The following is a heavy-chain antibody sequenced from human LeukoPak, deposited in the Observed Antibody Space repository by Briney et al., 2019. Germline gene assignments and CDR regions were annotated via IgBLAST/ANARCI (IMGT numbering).Heavy chain of an antibody. CDR3: AKLARYSYVGVYYFDY. D-gene: IGHD5-18*01. V-gene: IGHV3-48*03. Sequence: GGSLRLSCAASGFTFSSYEMNWVRQAPGKGLEWVSYISSSGSTIYYADSVKGRFTISRDNAKNSLYLQMNSLRAEDTAVYYCAKLARYSYVGVYYFDYWGQGTLVTVSS. CDR2: ISSSGSTI. J-gene: IGHJ4*02. CDR1: GFTFSSYE.